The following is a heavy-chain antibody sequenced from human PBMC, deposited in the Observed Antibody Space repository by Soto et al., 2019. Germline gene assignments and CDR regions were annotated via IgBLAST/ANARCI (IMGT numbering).Heavy chain of an antibody. J-gene: IGHJ6*02. CDR1: GLNIRSHG. CDR3: ARDRLVPYGYGMDV. V-gene: IGHV3-33*08. Sequence: PGRSMRLSYAASGLNIRSHGIHWVRKTTGKGLEWVALIWFDGSKKYYVDSVKGRFAVSRDNSKNTLYLQMNSLRVEDTAVYYCARDRLVPYGYGMDVWGQGTTVTVSS. CDR2: IWFDGSKK. D-gene: IGHD2-2*01.